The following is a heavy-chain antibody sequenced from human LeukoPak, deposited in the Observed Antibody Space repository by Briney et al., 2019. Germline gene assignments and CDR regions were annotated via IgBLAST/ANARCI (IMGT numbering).Heavy chain of an antibody. CDR3: ARGGLHRLWFGEF. Sequence: PGGSLRLSCAASGLILSSYWMSWVRQAPGKGLEWVANVKQDGSEKYYVDSVKGRFTISRDNGKNSLYLQMNSLRADDTAVYYCARGGLHRLWFGEFWGQGTLVTVSS. CDR1: GLILSSYW. J-gene: IGHJ4*02. D-gene: IGHD3-10*01. CDR2: VKQDGSEK. V-gene: IGHV3-7*03.